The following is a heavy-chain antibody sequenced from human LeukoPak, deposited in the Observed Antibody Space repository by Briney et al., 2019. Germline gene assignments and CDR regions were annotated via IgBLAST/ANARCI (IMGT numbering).Heavy chain of an antibody. CDR2: ISGSGGVT. J-gene: IGHJ4*02. Sequence: PGGSLRLSCAASEFTFSSHAMSWVRQAPGKGLEWVSIISGSGGVTYYADSVKGRFTISRDNSKNTLYLQMNSLRAEDTAVYYCAVQRTLWQQVLDHWGQGTLVTVSS. CDR3: AVQRTLWQQVLDH. D-gene: IGHD6-13*01. CDR1: EFTFSSHA. V-gene: IGHV3-23*01.